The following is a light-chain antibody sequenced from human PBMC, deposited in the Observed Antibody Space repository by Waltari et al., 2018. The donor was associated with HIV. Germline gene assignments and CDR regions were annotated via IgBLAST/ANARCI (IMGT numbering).Light chain of an antibody. Sequence: SVLTQPPSASGTPGQRFTISCSGGSSNIGSNYVYWFQQLPVAAPQHLLYCNVPRPPWVPADCSCAKSGSSASLAISGLRSADDAVYYCSTWYDRLSDLVFGGGTKLTVL. V-gene: IGLV1-47*02. CDR3: STWYDRLSDLV. CDR2: CNV. J-gene: IGLJ3*02. CDR1: SSNIGSNY.